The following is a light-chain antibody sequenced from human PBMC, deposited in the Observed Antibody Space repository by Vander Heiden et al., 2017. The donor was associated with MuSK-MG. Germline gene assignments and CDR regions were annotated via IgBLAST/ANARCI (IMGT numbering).Light chain of an antibody. CDR2: GES. J-gene: IGKJ1*01. V-gene: IGKV3-15*01. Sequence: EIVMTQSPSTLSVSPGERVTLSCRASQSVSSNLVWYQQKPGQAPRLLIYGESTRATGIPARFSGSGSGTEFTLTISSLQPEDFAVYYCQQDNNWPRTFGQGTKVEIK. CDR3: QQDNNWPRT. CDR1: QSVSSN.